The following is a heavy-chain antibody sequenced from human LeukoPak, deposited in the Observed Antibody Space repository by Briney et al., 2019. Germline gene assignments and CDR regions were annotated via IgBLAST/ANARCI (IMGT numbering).Heavy chain of an antibody. CDR1: GFTFSDYY. CDR2: ISSSGSTI. J-gene: IGHJ4*02. CDR3: ASDAYDSFGYYHY. D-gene: IGHD3-22*01. V-gene: IGHV3-11*01. Sequence: PGGSLRPSCAASGFTFSDYYMSWIRQAPGKGLERVSYISSSGSTIYYADSVKGRFTFYRENAKNSSYWQMNSLTPEAPAGIYGASDAYDSFGYYHYWGQGTLVTVCS.